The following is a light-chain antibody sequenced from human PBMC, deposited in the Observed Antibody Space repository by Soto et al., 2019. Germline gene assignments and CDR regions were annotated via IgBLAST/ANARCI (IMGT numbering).Light chain of an antibody. Sequence: DIQMTQSPATLSASVGDSVTITCRASQSISHWLAWYQQKPGKAPKFLIYDASSLESGVPSRFSGSGSGTEFTLTISSLQPDDFATYYCQQYYSYPRTFGQGTKVDIK. V-gene: IGKV1-5*01. CDR1: QSISHW. J-gene: IGKJ1*01. CDR2: DAS. CDR3: QQYYSYPRT.